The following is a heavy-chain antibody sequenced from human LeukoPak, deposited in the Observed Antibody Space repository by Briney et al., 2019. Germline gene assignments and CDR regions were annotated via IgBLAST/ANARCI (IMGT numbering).Heavy chain of an antibody. Sequence: PSETLSLTCTVSGGSISSGGYYWSWIRQHPGKGLEWIGYIYYSGSPYYNPSLKSRLTISVDTSKNRFSLQLTSVTAADTAVYYCARAYSYYYHSSGFYAPKYFQHWGQGTLVTVSS. CDR1: GGSISSGGYY. J-gene: IGHJ1*01. CDR2: IYYSGSP. CDR3: ARAYSYYYHSSGFYAPKYFQH. V-gene: IGHV4-31*03. D-gene: IGHD3-22*01.